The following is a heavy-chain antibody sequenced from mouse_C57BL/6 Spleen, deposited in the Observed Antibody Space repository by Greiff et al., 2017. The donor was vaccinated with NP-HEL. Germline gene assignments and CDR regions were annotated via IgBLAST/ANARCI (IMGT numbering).Heavy chain of an antibody. CDR1: GYAFSSSW. CDR2: IYPGDGDT. D-gene: IGHD2-3*01. V-gene: IGHV1-82*01. Sequence: VQLQQSGPELVKPGASVKISCKASGYAFSSSWMNWVKQRPGKGLEWIGRIYPGDGDTNYNGKFKGKATLTADKSSSTAYMQLSSLTSEDSAVYFYASSGYDGSRYFDYWGQGTTLTVSS. J-gene: IGHJ2*01. CDR3: ASSGYDGSRYFDY.